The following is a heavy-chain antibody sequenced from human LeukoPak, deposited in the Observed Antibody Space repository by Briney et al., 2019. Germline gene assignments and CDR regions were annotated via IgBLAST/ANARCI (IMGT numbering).Heavy chain of an antibody. D-gene: IGHD3-22*01. CDR1: GFTFSSYE. CDR2: ISSSGSTI. J-gene: IGHJ5*02. CDR3: ARASIVAQKVDP. Sequence: GGSLRLSCAASGFTFSSYEMNWVRQAPGKGLEWVSYISSSGSTIYYADSVKGRFTISRDNAKNSLYLQMNSLRAEDTAVYYCARASIVAQKVDPWGQGTLVTVSS. V-gene: IGHV3-48*03.